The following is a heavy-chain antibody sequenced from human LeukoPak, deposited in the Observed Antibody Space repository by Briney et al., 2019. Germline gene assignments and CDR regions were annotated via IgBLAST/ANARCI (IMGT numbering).Heavy chain of an antibody. Sequence: SETLSLTCTVSGGSISSYYWSWIRQPPGKGLEWIGYIYYSGSTNYNTSLKSRITISVDTSKNQFSLKLNSVTAADTAVYYCAKALYSTSSSYYYGMDVWGQGTTVTVSS. J-gene: IGHJ6*02. CDR3: AKALYSTSSSYYYGMDV. CDR2: IYYSGST. V-gene: IGHV4-59*08. D-gene: IGHD6-13*01. CDR1: GGSISSYY.